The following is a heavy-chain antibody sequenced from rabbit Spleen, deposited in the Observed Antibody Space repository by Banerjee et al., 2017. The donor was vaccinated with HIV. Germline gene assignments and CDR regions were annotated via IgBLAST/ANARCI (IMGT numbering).Heavy chain of an antibody. J-gene: IGHJ4*01. CDR1: GFSFSSSYW. CDR3: ARDAAGREDFNL. D-gene: IGHD4-2*01. CDR2: IYAGSSGST. Sequence: QEQLEESGGDLVKPEGSLTLTCTASGFSFSSSYWICWVRQAPGKGLEWIACIYAGSSGSTYSATWAKGRFTVSKTSSTTVTLQMTSLTAADTATYFCARDAAGREDFNLWGQGTLVTVS. V-gene: IGHV1S45*01.